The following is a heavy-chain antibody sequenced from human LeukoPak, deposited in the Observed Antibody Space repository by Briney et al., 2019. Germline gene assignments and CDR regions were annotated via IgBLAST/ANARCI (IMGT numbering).Heavy chain of an antibody. D-gene: IGHD2-15*01. J-gene: IGHJ4*02. Sequence: GGSLRLSCAASGFTFSSYSMNWVRQAPGKGLEWVSSISSSSSYIYYADSVKGRFTISRDNSKNTLYLQMNSLRAEDTAVYYCARDPTFIVVVVAATPVRHYFDYWGQGTLVTVSS. V-gene: IGHV3-21*01. CDR1: GFTFSSYS. CDR2: ISSSSSYI. CDR3: ARDPTFIVVVVAATPVRHYFDY.